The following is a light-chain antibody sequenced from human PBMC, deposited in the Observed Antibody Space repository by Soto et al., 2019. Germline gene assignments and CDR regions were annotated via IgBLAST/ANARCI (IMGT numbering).Light chain of an antibody. J-gene: IGLJ2*01. Sequence: QAVVTQPPSVSAAPGQRVTISCSGTSSNIGSNYVSWYQQLPETAPKLLIYDDNNRPSGIPDRFSGSKSGTSATLGITGLQTGDEADYYCGTWDSSLSAVIFGGGTKLTVL. V-gene: IGLV1-51*01. CDR3: GTWDSSLSAVI. CDR1: SSNIGSNY. CDR2: DDN.